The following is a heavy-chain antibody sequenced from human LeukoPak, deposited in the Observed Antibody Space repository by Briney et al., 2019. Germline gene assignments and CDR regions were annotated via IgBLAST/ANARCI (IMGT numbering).Heavy chain of an antibody. CDR3: AKDATYYDFSGINWFDP. CDR1: GFTFSSYA. J-gene: IGHJ5*02. V-gene: IGHV3-23*01. Sequence: PGASLRLSCAASGFTFSSYAMSWVRQAPGKGLEWVSAISGSGGSTYYADSVKGRFTISRDNSKNTLSLQMNSLRAEDTAVYYCAKDATYYDFSGINWFDPWGQGTLVTVSS. D-gene: IGHD3-3*01. CDR2: ISGSGGST.